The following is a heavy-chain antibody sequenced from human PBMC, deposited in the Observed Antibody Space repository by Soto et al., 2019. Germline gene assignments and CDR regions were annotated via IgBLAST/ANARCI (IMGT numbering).Heavy chain of an antibody. D-gene: IGHD6-19*01. CDR3: TRLSSGWTSYYYGMDV. CDR2: IYPGDSDT. V-gene: IGHV5-51*01. Sequence: ESLKISCKGSGYSFTSYWIGWVRQMPGKGLEWMGIIYPGDSDTRYSPSFQGQVTIPADKSISSAYLQWSSLKASDAAMYYCTRLSSGWTSYYYGMDVWGQGTTVTVSS. J-gene: IGHJ6*02. CDR1: GYSFTSYW.